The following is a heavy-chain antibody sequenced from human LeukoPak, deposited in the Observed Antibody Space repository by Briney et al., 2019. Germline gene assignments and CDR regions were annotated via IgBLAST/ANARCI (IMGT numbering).Heavy chain of an antibody. V-gene: IGHV3-7*01. CDR3: ATGGDAFDH. D-gene: IGHD2-21*02. CDR2: IKQDGSER. Sequence: GGSLRLSCAASGFTFSNYWMTWVRHAPAKGLEGVANIKQDGSERFYVDSMKGRFTISRDNAKNSLYLQMNSLIAEDTPVYYCATGGDAFDHWGQGTLVTVSS. J-gene: IGHJ5*02. CDR1: GFTFSNYW.